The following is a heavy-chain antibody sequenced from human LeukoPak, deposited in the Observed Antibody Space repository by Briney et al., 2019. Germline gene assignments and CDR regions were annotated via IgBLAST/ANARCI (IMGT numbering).Heavy chain of an antibody. CDR1: GYTFTSYV. D-gene: IGHD3-10*01. CDR3: ARSFVDDGMDV. V-gene: IGHV1-18*01. J-gene: IGHJ6*02. CDR2: ISVYNGNT. Sequence: ASVKVSCKASGYTFTSYVMSWVRQAPGQGLEWMGRISVYNGNTKYGQKLQGRVTMTTDTSTSTACMELRSLRSDDTAVYYCARSFVDDGMDVWGQGTTVTVSS.